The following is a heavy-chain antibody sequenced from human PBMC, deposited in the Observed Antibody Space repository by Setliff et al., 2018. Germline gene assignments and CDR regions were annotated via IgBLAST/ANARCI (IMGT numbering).Heavy chain of an antibody. J-gene: IGHJ4*02. Sequence: GGSLRLSCVASGFTFSSYGMHWVRQAPGKGLEWVAVIWYDGSNIYYADSVKGRFTISRDNAKNSLYLQMNSLRAEDTAVYYCASGHRYGYLFEYWGQGTLVTVSS. CDR3: ASGHRYGYLFEY. D-gene: IGHD5-18*01. CDR2: IWYDGSNI. V-gene: IGHV3-33*03. CDR1: GFTFSSYG.